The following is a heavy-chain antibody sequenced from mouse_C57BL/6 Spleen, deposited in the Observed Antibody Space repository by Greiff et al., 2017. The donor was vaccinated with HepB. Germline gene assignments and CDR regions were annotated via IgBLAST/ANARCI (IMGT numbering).Heavy chain of an antibody. CDR1: GFTFSSYA. CDR2: ISDGGSYT. D-gene: IGHD1-1*01. V-gene: IGHV5-4*01. CDR3: AREFTTVVAHYWYFDV. Sequence: EVKLVESGGGLVKPGGSLKLSCAASGFTFSSYAMSWVRQTPEKRLEWVATISDGGSYTYYPDNVKGRFTISRDNAKNNLYLQMSHLKSEDTAMYYCAREFTTVVAHYWYFDVWGTGTTVTVSS. J-gene: IGHJ1*03.